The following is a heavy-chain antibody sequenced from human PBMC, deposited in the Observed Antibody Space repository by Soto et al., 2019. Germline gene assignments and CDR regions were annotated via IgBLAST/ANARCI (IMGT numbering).Heavy chain of an antibody. J-gene: IGHJ4*02. CDR1: GFTFSSYS. V-gene: IGHV3-21*01. D-gene: IGHD1-7*01. CDR3: ARETASGTTNLDY. CDR2: ITSSSAFL. Sequence: SVGSLRLSCAASGFTFSSYSMNWVRQAPGKGLEWVSSITSSSAFLYYADSLKGRFTISRDNARNSLYLQMHSLRAEDTAVYYCARETASGTTNLDYWGQGTLVTVSS.